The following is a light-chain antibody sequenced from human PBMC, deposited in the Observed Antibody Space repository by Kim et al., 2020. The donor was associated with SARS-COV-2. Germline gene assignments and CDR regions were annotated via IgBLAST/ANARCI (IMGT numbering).Light chain of an antibody. CDR3: AAWDDSLSGVL. V-gene: IGLV1-44*01. J-gene: IGLJ3*02. CDR1: SSNVGSNT. Sequence: GQRVTISCSGSSSNVGSNTVNWYQQLPGTAPKLLIYSNNQRPSGVPDRFSGSKSGTSGSLAISGLRSEDEADYYCAAWDDSLSGVLFGGGTQLTVL. CDR2: SNN.